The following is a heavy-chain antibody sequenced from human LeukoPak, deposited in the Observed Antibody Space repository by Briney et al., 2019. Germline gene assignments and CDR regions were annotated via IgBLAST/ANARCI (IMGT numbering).Heavy chain of an antibody. CDR1: GFTVSSNY. D-gene: IGHD3-22*01. V-gene: IGHV3-66*01. Sequence: GGSLRLSCAASGFTVSSNYMSWVRQAPGKGLEWVSVIYSGGYTFYADSVKGRFTISRDNSKNTLFLQMNSLRAEDMAVYYCARRGYYDSDGLDYWGQGTLVTVSS. CDR3: ARRGYYDSDGLDY. CDR2: IYSGGYT. J-gene: IGHJ4*02.